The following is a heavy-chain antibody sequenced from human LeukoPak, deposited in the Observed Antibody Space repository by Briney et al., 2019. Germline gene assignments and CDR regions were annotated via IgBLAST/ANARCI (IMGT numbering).Heavy chain of an antibody. J-gene: IGHJ5*02. D-gene: IGHD3-10*01. Sequence: SETLSLTCTVSGGSISSYYWGWIRQPPGKGLEWIGSIYYSGSTYYNPSLKSRVTISVDTSKNQFSLKLSSVTAADTAVYYCARDRSGILWFGELLRWFDPWGQGTLVTVSS. CDR1: GGSISSYY. CDR2: IYYSGST. CDR3: ARDRSGILWFGELLRWFDP. V-gene: IGHV4-39*07.